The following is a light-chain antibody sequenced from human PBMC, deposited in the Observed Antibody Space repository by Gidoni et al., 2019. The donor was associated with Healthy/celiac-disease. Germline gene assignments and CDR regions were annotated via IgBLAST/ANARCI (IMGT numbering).Light chain of an antibody. J-gene: IGKJ3*01. CDR1: QSVSSSY. Sequence: DIAFTQSPGTLSLSPGAIATLSCRASQSVSSSYLAWSQQKPGQAPRLLIYSASSRATGISDRFSGSESGTDFTLTISRLEPEDFTVYYCQQYGSSPQGFTFGPGTKVDIK. V-gene: IGKV3-20*01. CDR3: QQYGSSPQGFT. CDR2: SAS.